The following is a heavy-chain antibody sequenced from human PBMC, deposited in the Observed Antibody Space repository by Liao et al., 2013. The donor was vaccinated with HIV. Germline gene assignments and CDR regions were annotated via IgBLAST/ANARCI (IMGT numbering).Heavy chain of an antibody. CDR3: ARMGTSTEYYDMWSGYYSHVQQGTHFDH. D-gene: IGHD3-3*01. CDR1: GGSISSYY. Sequence: QVQLQESGPGLVKPSQTLSLTCTVSGGSISSYYWSWIRQPAGKGLEWIGRIYSSGSAYYNPSLKSRVSISVDTSKNQFSLKLSSVTAADTAMYYCARMGTSTEYYDMWSGYYSHVQQGTHFDHWGQGTLVTVSS. CDR2: IYSSGSA. J-gene: IGHJ4*02. V-gene: IGHV4-4*07.